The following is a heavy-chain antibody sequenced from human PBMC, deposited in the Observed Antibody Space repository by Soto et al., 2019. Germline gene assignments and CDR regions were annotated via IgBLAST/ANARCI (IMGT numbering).Heavy chain of an antibody. D-gene: IGHD5-12*01. CDR2: IIPIFGTA. CDR1: GGTFSSYT. J-gene: IGHJ2*01. V-gene: IGHV1-69*12. CDR3: ARGNHRRLQLWYFDL. Sequence: QVQLVQSGAEVKKPGSSVTVSCKASGGTFSSYTISWVRQAPGQGLEGMGGIIPIFGTANYAQKFQGRVTITADESTSTAYMELSSVTSEDTAVYYCARGNHRRLQLWYFDLWGRGTLVTVSS.